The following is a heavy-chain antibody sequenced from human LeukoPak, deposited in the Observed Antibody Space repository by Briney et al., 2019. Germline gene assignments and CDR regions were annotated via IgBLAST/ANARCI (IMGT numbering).Heavy chain of an antibody. CDR3: AKDAIYYDSSGYYPTQYYFDY. CDR2: ISGSGGST. D-gene: IGHD3-22*01. V-gene: IGHV3-23*01. J-gene: IGHJ4*02. CDR1: GFTFSSYA. Sequence: GGSLRLSCAASGFTFSSYAMSWVRQAPGKGLEWVSAISGSGGSTYYADSVKGRFTISRDNSKNTLYLQMNSLRAEDTAAYYCAKDAIYYDSSGYYPTQYYFDYWGQGTLVTVSS.